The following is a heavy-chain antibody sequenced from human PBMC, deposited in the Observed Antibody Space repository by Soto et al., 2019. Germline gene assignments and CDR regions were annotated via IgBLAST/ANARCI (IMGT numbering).Heavy chain of an antibody. CDR1: GGSISSGDYY. Sequence: QVQLQESGPGLVKPSQTLSLTCTVSGGSISSGDYYWSWIRQPPGKGLEWIGYIYYSGSTYYNPSLKSRVTISVDTAKNQFSLKLSSVTAEDTAVYYCASASLWFGGGGIWGQGTMVTVSS. J-gene: IGHJ3*02. D-gene: IGHD3-10*01. CDR3: ASASLWFGGGGI. V-gene: IGHV4-30-4*01. CDR2: IYYSGST.